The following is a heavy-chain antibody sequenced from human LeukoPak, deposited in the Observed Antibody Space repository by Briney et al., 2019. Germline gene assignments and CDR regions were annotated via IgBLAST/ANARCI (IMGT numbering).Heavy chain of an antibody. D-gene: IGHD3-9*01. CDR3: ARHYDILTGYPR. J-gene: IGHJ4*02. CDR1: GFTFSSYG. CDR2: ISYDGSNK. V-gene: IGHV3-30*03. Sequence: GGSLRLSCAASGFTFSSYGMHWVRQAPGKGLEWVAVISYDGSNKCYADSVKGRFTISRDNSKNTLYLQMNSLRAEDTAVYYCARHYDILTGYPRWGQGTLVTVSS.